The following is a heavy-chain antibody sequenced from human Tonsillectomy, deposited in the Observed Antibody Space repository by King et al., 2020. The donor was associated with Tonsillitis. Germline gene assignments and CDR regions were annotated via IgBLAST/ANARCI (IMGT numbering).Heavy chain of an antibody. CDR1: GFTFSSYW. J-gene: IGHJ2*01. CDR2: IKKDGSEA. Sequence: VQLVESGGGLVQPGGSLRLSCAASGFTFSSYWMSWVRQAPGKGLEWVANIKKDGSEAYYVDSVTGRLTISRDNAENSLYLQMNSLRAEDTAVYYCARDSLTATRAFDLWGRGTLVTVPS. V-gene: IGHV3-7*03. D-gene: IGHD1-14*01. CDR3: ARDSLTATRAFDL.